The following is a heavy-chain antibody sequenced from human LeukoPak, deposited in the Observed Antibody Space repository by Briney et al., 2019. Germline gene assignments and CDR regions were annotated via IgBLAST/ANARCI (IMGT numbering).Heavy chain of an antibody. CDR1: GYTFTGYY. V-gene: IGHV1-2*02. CDR3: ARDRTYCSSTSCYTEFDY. Sequence: ASVKVSCKASGYTFTGYYMHWVRQAPGQGLEWMGWINPNRGGTNYAQKFQGRVTMTRDTSISTAYMELSRLRSDDTAVYYCARDRTYCSSTSCYTEFDYWGQGTLVTVSS. D-gene: IGHD2-2*01. CDR2: INPNRGGT. J-gene: IGHJ4*02.